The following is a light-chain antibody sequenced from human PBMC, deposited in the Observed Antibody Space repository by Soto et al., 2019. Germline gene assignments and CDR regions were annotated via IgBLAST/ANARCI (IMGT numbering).Light chain of an antibody. V-gene: IGKV3-15*01. CDR1: QSVDIN. Sequence: EIVLSQTPATLCVSPWERVTISCRASQSVDINLAWYQQKPGQAPRLIIYGASTRATDMPGRFSGRGSGTECTLTISSLQSEDYAVYYCQQYRNWPRTLAHGTKVDIK. CDR3: QQYRNWPRT. J-gene: IGKJ1*01. CDR2: GAS.